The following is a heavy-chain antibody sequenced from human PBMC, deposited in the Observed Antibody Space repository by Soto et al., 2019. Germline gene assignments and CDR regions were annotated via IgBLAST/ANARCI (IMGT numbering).Heavy chain of an antibody. V-gene: IGHV3-21*01. CDR2: ISSASSFI. J-gene: IGHJ5*01. CDR1: GFTFSTYS. CDR3: ARVAGALKSGWLGS. Sequence: GGSLRLSCAASGFTFSTYSMSWVLQTPGRGLEWVASISSASSFIYYSASLNGRFTISIDNAKNSLFLHMASLTVEDTALYYCARVAGALKSGWLGSWGTGTLVTVSS.